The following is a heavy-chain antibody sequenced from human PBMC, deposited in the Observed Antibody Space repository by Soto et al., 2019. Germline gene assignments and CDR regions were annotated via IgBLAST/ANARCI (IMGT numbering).Heavy chain of an antibody. J-gene: IGHJ5*02. Sequence: GGSRRLSCAASGFSFSSFVMNWLRRAPGKGLEWVSSVSGSGGSTYYSDSVKGRFTISRDNSKNTVFLQMQSLKAEDTAVYFCAKGRSASWNGGPPPNYFDPWGQGT. CDR1: GFSFSSFV. CDR2: VSGSGGST. V-gene: IGHV3-23*01. D-gene: IGHD2-2*01. CDR3: AKGRSASWNGGPPPNYFDP.